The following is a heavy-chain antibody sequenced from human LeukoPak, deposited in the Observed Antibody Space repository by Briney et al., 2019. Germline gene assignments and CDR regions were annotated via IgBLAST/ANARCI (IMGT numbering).Heavy chain of an antibody. CDR3: AKAPSITIFGVVNRPTPKNYFDY. CDR2: IRYDGSNK. J-gene: IGHJ4*02. D-gene: IGHD3-3*01. Sequence: GGSLRLSCAASGFTFSSYGMHWVRQAPGKGLEWVAFIRYDGSNKYYADSVKGRFTISRDNSKNTLYLQMNSLRAEDTAVYYCAKAPSITIFGVVNRPTPKNYFDYWGQGTLVTVSS. CDR1: GFTFSSYG. V-gene: IGHV3-30*02.